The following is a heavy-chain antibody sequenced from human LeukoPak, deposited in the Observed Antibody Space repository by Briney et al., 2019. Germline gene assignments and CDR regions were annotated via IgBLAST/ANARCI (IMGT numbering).Heavy chain of an antibody. CDR2: FDPDDGET. J-gene: IGHJ4*02. V-gene: IGHV1-24*01. CDR1: GYTLTELS. Sequence: ASVKVSCKVSGYTLTELSMHWVRQAPGKGLEWMGGFDPDDGETIYAQKFQGRVTMTEDTSTDTAYMELSSLRSEDTAVYYCATVWSGENYFDYWGQGTLVTVSS. CDR3: ATVWSGENYFDY. D-gene: IGHD3-10*01.